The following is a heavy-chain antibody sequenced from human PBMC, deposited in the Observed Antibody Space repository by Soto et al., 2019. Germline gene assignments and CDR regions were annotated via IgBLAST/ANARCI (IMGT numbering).Heavy chain of an antibody. J-gene: IGHJ4*02. Sequence: PGGSLRLSCTASGFTFTTYTMNWVRQTPGKGLEWVSSISSSSSYIYSADSVKGRFTVSRDNAKNSLYLQMNGLRAEDTAIYYCAKDQSNSNPLYYFDFWGPGTLVTVSS. CDR3: AKDQSNSNPLYYFDF. CDR1: GFTFTTYT. D-gene: IGHD3-22*01. CDR2: ISSSSSYI. V-gene: IGHV3-21*04.